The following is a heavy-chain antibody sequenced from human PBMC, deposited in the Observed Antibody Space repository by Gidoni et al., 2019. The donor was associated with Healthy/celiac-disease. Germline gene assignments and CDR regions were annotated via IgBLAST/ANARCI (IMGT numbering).Heavy chain of an antibody. J-gene: IGHJ5*02. CDR1: GGSISSYY. V-gene: IGHV4-59*01. Sequence: QVQLQESGPGLVKPSETLSLTCTVSGGSISSYYWSWIRQPPGKGLGWIGYIYYSGSTNYNPSLKSRVTISVDTSKNQFSLKLSSVTAADTAVYYCARGYCSSTSCYYGGGFDPWGQGTLVTVSS. CDR3: ARGYCSSTSCYYGGGFDP. D-gene: IGHD2-2*01. CDR2: IYYSGST.